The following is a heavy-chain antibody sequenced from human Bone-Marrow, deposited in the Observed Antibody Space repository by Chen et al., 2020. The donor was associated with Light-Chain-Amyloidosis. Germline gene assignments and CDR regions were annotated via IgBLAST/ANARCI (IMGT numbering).Heavy chain of an antibody. CDR3: VKDVENSSPSYFDY. V-gene: IGHV3-9*01. D-gene: IGHD6-6*01. CDR1: GFTFDDFA. CDR2: INWDSGVI. J-gene: IGHJ4*02. Sequence: EVQLVESGGGLVQPGRSLRLSCAASGFTFDDFAMHWVRLVPGKGLEWVSGINWDSGVIDYADSVKGRFTISRDNAKNSLYLQMNSLRTEDTALYYCVKDVENSSPSYFDYWGQGTLVTVSS.